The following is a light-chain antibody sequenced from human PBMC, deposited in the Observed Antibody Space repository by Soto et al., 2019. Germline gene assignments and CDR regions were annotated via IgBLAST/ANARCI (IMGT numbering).Light chain of an antibody. V-gene: IGLV2-11*01. CDR2: DVS. CDR3: CSYAGRYTYV. CDR1: SSDVGGYNY. Sequence: QSVLTQPRSVSGSPGQSVTISCTGTSSDVGGYNYVSWYQQHPGKAPKLMIYDVSKRPSGVPDRFSGSKSGNTASLTISGLQAEDEADYYCCSYAGRYTYVFGTGTKVTLL. J-gene: IGLJ1*01.